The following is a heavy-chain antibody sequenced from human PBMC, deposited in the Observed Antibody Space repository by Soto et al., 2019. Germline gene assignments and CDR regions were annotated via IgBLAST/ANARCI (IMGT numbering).Heavy chain of an antibody. Sequence: QVQLVQSGAEVKKPGASVKVSCKASGYTFTSYAISWVRQAPGQGLEWMGWINAYNGNTNSAQKLRGRVTMTTDTSTNPAYMERRSLRSDDTAVYYCARDTAMALPDAWSQGTLVTVSS. CDR2: INAYNGNT. CDR1: GYTFTSYA. CDR3: ARDTAMALPDA. D-gene: IGHD5-18*01. J-gene: IGHJ4*02. V-gene: IGHV1-18*01.